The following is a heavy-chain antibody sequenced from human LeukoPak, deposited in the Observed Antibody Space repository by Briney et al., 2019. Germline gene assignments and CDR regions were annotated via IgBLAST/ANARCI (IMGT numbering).Heavy chain of an antibody. CDR2: IYSGGST. D-gene: IGHD3-9*01. CDR1: GFTVSSNY. J-gene: IGHJ4*02. CDR3: AREGYDILTGYSPRYFDY. Sequence: GGSLRLSCAASGFTVSSNYMSWVRQAPGKGLEWVSVIYSGGSTYYADSVKGRFTISRDNSKNTLYLQMNSLRAEDTAVYYCAREGYDILTGYSPRYFDYWGRGTLVTVSS. V-gene: IGHV3-53*01.